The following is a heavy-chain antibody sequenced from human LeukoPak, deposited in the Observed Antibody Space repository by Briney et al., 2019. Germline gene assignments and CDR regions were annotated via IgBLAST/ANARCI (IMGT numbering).Heavy chain of an antibody. V-gene: IGHV1-46*01. D-gene: IGHD3-22*01. CDR3: ARVPVTTMIVVGPWFDP. CDR1: GYTFTSYY. J-gene: IGHJ5*02. Sequence: ASAKVSCKASGYTFTSYYMHWVRQAPGQGLEWMGIINPSGGSTSYAQKFQGRVTMTRDTSTSTVYMELSSLRSEDTAVYYCARVPVTTMIVVGPWFDPWGQGTLVTVSS. CDR2: INPSGGST.